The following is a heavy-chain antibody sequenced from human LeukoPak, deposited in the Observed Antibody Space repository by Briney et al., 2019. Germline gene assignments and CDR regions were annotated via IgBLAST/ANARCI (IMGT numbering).Heavy chain of an antibody. D-gene: IGHD5-12*01. CDR3: ARDYSGSYSGSLSSDYYYFMDV. CDR1: GFTFSSDW. J-gene: IGHJ6*03. V-gene: IGHV3-7*01. Sequence: GGSLRLSCAASGFTFSSDWMSWVRQAPGEGREWVANIKQDGSEKYYVDSVKGRFTISRDNAKNSLYLQMNSLRAEDTAVYYCARDYSGSYSGSLSSDYYYFMDVWGKGTAVTVSS. CDR2: IKQDGSEK.